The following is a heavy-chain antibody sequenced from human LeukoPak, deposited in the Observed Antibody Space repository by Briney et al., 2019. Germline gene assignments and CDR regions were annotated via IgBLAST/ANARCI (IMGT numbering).Heavy chain of an antibody. Sequence: PSETLSLTCAVYGGSFSGYYWSWIRQPPGKGLEWIGEINHSGSTNYNPSLKSRVTISVDTSKNQFSLKLSSVTAADTAVYYCARSGYYYGIVVVTFDYWGQGTLVTVSS. CDR2: INHSGST. CDR1: GGSFSGYY. CDR3: ARSGYYYGIVVVTFDY. J-gene: IGHJ4*02. V-gene: IGHV4-34*01. D-gene: IGHD3-22*01.